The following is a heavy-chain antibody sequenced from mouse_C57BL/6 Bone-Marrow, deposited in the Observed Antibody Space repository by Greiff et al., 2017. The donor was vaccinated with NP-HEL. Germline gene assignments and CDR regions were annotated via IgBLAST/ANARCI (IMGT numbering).Heavy chain of an antibody. CDR3: VRDDGYYPAWFAY. CDR1: GFSFNTYA. Sequence: EVMLVESGGGLVQPKGSLKLSCAASGFSFNTYAMNWVRQAPGKGVEWVARIRSKSNNYATYYADSVKDRFTISRDDSESMLYLQMNNLKTEDTAMYYCVRDDGYYPAWFAYWGQGTLVTVSA. V-gene: IGHV10-1*01. D-gene: IGHD2-3*01. CDR2: IRSKSNNYAT. J-gene: IGHJ3*01.